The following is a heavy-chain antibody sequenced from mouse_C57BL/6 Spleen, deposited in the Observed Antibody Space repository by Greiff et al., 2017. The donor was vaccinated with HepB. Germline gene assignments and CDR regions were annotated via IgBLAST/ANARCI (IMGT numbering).Heavy chain of an antibody. V-gene: IGHV1-7*01. CDR3: ARRMGPLLSY. J-gene: IGHJ3*01. CDR2: INPSSGYT. Sequence: QVQLKESGAELAKPGASVKLSCKASGYTFTSYWMHWVKQRPGQGLEWIGYINPSSGYTKYNQKFKDKATLTADKSYSTAYMQLSSLTYEDSAVYYCARRMGPLLSYWGQGTLVTVSA. D-gene: IGHD2-3*01. CDR1: GYTFTSYW.